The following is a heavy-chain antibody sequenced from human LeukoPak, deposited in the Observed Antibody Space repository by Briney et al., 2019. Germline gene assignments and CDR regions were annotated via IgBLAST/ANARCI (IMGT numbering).Heavy chain of an antibody. D-gene: IGHD6-13*01. CDR2: ISYDGSNK. Sequence: GGSLRLSCAASLFTFFSYAMHWVRQAPGKGLEGVAVISYDGSNKYYVDCVKGRFTISRDNSTNTLYLQMNSLRAEDTAVYYCAKVGTISWYMDYWGQGILVTVSS. CDR1: LFTFFSYA. V-gene: IGHV3-30*04. CDR3: AKVGTISWYMDY. J-gene: IGHJ4*02.